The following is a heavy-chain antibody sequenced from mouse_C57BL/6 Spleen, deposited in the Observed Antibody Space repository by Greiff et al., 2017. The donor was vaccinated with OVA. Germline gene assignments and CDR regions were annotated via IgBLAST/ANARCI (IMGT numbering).Heavy chain of an antibody. Sequence: EVQLQQSGPELVKPGASVKISCKASGYTFTDYYMNWVKQSHGKSLEWIGDINPNNGGTSYNQKFKGKATLTVDKSSSTAYMELRSLTSEDSAVYYCARWSVPRYFDVWGTGTTVTVSS. V-gene: IGHV1-26*01. CDR3: ARWSVPRYFDV. D-gene: IGHD1-1*01. CDR1: GYTFTDYY. J-gene: IGHJ1*03. CDR2: INPNNGGT.